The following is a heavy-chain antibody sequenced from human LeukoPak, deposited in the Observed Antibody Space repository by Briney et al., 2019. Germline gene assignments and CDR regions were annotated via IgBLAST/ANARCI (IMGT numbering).Heavy chain of an antibody. CDR3: ARANKYSYGTLFSHASFDY. V-gene: IGHV1-8*03. Sequence: GASVKVSCKASGYTFTSYHINWMRQDTGQGLEWMGWMNPNSGNTGYAQKFQGRVTITRNTSISTAYMELSSLRSEDTAVYYCARANKYSYGTLFSHASFDYWGQGSLVTVSS. J-gene: IGHJ4*02. CDR2: MNPNSGNT. D-gene: IGHD5-18*01. CDR1: GYTFTSYH.